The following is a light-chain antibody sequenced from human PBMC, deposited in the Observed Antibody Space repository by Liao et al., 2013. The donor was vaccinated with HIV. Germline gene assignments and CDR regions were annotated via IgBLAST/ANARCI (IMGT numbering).Light chain of an antibody. CDR2: YDS. J-gene: IGLJ2*01. Sequence: SYELTQPPSVSVAPGETARITCGETNIGSKSVHWYQQKPGQAPVLVIYYDSDRPSGIPERFSGSNSGNTATLTISRVEAGDEADYYCQVWDSSSVLVVFGGGTKLTVL. CDR3: QVWDSSSVLVV. CDR1: NIGSKS. V-gene: IGLV3-21*04.